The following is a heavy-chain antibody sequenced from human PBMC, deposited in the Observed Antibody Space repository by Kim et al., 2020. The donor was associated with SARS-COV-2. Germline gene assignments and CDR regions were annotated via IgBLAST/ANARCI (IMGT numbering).Heavy chain of an antibody. V-gene: IGHV1-18*01. D-gene: IGHD3-10*01. CDR3: ARGVLPYGMDV. J-gene: IGHJ6*02. Sequence: NYAQKLQGRVTMTTDTSTSTAYMELRSLRSDDTAVYYCARGVLPYGMDVWGQGTTVTVSS.